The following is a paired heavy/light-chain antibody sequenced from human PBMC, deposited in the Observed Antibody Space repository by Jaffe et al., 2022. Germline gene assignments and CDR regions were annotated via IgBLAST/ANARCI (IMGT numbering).Light chain of an antibody. CDR1: SGSIASNY. CDR2: EDN. V-gene: IGLV6-57*01. CDR3: QSYDSSNPDVV. J-gene: IGLJ2*01. Sequence: NFMLTQPHSVSESPGKTVTISCTRSSGSIASNYVQWYQQRPGSSPTTVIYEDNQRPSGVPDRFSGSIDSSSNSASLTISGLKTEDEADYYCQSYDSSNPDVVFGGGTKLTVL.
Heavy chain of an antibody. CDR2: ISGSGGST. CDR3: AKDRWEYSGYEFLHYYFDY. D-gene: IGHD5-12*01. Sequence: EVQLLESGGGLVQPGGSLRLSCAASGFTFSSYAMSWVRQAPGKGLEWVSAISGSGGSTYYADSVKGRFTISRDNSKNTLYLQMNSLRAEDTAVYYCAKDRWEYSGYEFLHYYFDYWGQGTLVTVSS. CDR1: GFTFSSYA. V-gene: IGHV3-23*01. J-gene: IGHJ4*02.